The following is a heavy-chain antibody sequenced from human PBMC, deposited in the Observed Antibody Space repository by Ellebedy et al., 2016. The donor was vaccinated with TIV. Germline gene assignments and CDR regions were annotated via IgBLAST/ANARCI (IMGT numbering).Heavy chain of an antibody. J-gene: IGHJ4*02. D-gene: IGHD3-10*01. Sequence: SETLSLXXTVSGGSISSSSYYWSWIRQPPGKGLEWIGEINHSGSTNYNPSLKSRVTISVDTSKNQFSLKLSSVTAADTAVYYCARGGSITMVRGVIINDYWGQGTLVTVSS. CDR1: GGSISSSSYY. V-gene: IGHV4-39*07. CDR2: INHSGST. CDR3: ARGGSITMVRGVIINDY.